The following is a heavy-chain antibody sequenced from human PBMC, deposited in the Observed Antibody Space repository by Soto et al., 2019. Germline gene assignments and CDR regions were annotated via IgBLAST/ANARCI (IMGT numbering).Heavy chain of an antibody. CDR1: GLTFSSYA. Sequence: GGSLRLPCTASGLTFSSYAMTWVRQAPGKGLQWLSTISGSSDRKYFAGSVVGRFTISRDNSKNTLYLQMNSLRADGTAVYYCAKSPDSGYCFDYWGQGT. CDR2: ISGSSDRK. CDR3: AKSPDSGYCFDY. D-gene: IGHD3-22*01. J-gene: IGHJ4*02. V-gene: IGHV3-23*01.